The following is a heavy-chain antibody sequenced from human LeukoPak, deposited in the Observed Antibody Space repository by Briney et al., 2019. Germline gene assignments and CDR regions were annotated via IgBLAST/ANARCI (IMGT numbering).Heavy chain of an antibody. V-gene: IGHV3-21*01. CDR2: ISSSSSYI. D-gene: IGHD2-2*02. CDR1: GFTFSSYS. J-gene: IGHJ6*02. Sequence: PGGSLRLSCADSGFTFSSYSMNWVRQAPGKGLEWVSSISSSSSYIYYADSVKGRFTISRDNAKNSLYLQMNSLRAEDTAVYYCARSGLGYCSSTSCYTDYYYGMDVWGQGTTVTVSS. CDR3: ARSGLGYCSSTSCYTDYYYGMDV.